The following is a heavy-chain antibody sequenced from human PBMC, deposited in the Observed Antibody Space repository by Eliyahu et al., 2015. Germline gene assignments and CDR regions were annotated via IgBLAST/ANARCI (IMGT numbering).Heavy chain of an antibody. CDR3: ARVSPETPGYTTAFDY. CDR2: VYRTGSA. Sequence: QVQLQESGPGXXEPSQTLXLTCTVXGDSIXSGKNYWXWIRQYPGKGLXWIGYVYRTGSAYSNPSLQSRIAISVDTSENQFSLKLRSVTAADTAVYYCARVSPETPGYTTAFDYWGQGTLVTVSS. J-gene: IGHJ4*02. D-gene: IGHD4-17*01. CDR1: GDSIXSGKNY. V-gene: IGHV4-31*03.